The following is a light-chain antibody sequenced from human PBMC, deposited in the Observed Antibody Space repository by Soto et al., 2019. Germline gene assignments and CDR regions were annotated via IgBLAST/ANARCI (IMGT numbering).Light chain of an antibody. V-gene: IGKV1-5*03. CDR3: QLYTFYSEA. CDR1: QTISSW. CDR2: KAS. Sequence: FQLTQSPSNLSGSVGDRVTITCRASQTISSWLAWYQQKPGKAPKLLIYKASTLKSGVPSRFSGSGSGTEFTLTISSLQPDDFATYYCQLYTFYSEAFGQGAKVDIK. J-gene: IGKJ1*01.